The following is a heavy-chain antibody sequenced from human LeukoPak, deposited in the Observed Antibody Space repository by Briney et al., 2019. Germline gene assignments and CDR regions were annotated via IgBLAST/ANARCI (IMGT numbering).Heavy chain of an antibody. D-gene: IGHD3-10*01. J-gene: IGHJ4*02. CDR2: INPSGGST. V-gene: IGHV1-46*01. Sequence: ASVKVSCKASGYSFTGHYMHWVRQAPGQGLEWMGIINPSGGSTTNAQKFQGRVTMTRDMSTSTVYMDLISLRSEDTAVYYCARAHLSGYFDYWGQGTLVTVSS. CDR1: GYSFTGHY. CDR3: ARAHLSGYFDY.